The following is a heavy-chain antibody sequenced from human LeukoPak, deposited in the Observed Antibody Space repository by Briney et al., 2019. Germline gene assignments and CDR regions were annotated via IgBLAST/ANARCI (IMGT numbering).Heavy chain of an antibody. V-gene: IGHV1-2*02. J-gene: IGHJ6*03. D-gene: IGHD5-12*01. Sequence: ASVKVSCKASGYTFTNYYIHWVRQAPGQGLEWMGWINPNSGGTNYAQKFQGRVTMTGDTSLSTAYMDLTSLRSDDTAVYFCARSGVSGYYYYYSMDIWGKGTTVTVSS. CDR1: GYTFTNYY. CDR3: ARSGVSGYYYYYSMDI. CDR2: INPNSGGT.